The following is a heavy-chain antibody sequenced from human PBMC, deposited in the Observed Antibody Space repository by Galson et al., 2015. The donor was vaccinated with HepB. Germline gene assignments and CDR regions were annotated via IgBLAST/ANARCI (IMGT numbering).Heavy chain of an antibody. CDR1: GYTLTELS. V-gene: IGHV1-24*01. D-gene: IGHD3-16*01. Sequence: SVKVSCKVSGYTLTELSMHWVRQAPGKGLEWMGGFDPDDGETIYAQKFQGRVTMTEDTSTDTAYMELSSLRSEDTAVYYCATDLFGGVLGAVYWGQGTLVTVSS. CDR2: FDPDDGET. CDR3: ATDLFGGVLGAVY. J-gene: IGHJ4*02.